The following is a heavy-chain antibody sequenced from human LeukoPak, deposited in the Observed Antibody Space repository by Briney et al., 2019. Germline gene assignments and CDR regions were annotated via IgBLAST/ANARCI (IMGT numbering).Heavy chain of an antibody. V-gene: IGHV3-23*01. CDR1: GFTFSTYS. Sequence: PGGSLRLSCAASGFTFSTYSMIWVRQAPGKGLEWVSVISGSGGNTYYADAVRGRFTISRDNSKNTVSLQMNSLRVEDTAVYYCAKVPTGYVPGFWGQGTLVTVSS. CDR3: AKVPTGYVPGF. J-gene: IGHJ4*02. CDR2: ISGSGGNT. D-gene: IGHD3-9*01.